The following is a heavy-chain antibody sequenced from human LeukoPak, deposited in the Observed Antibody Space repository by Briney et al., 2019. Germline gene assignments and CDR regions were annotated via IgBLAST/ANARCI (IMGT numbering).Heavy chain of an antibody. CDR3: ASLAAAGNDY. J-gene: IGHJ4*02. CDR2: ISSSGSTI. Sequence: GGSLRLSCAASGSTFSSYEMNWVRQAPGKGLEWVSYISSSGSTIYYADSVKGRFTISRDNAKNSLYLQMNSLRAEDAAVYYCASLAAAGNDYWGQGTLVTVSS. CDR1: GSTFSSYE. V-gene: IGHV3-48*03. D-gene: IGHD6-13*01.